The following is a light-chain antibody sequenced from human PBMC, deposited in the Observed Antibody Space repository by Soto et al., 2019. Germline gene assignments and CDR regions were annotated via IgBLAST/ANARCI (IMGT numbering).Light chain of an antibody. CDR2: EVS. CDR3: SFSTSSSKNLV. J-gene: IGLJ2*01. V-gene: IGLV2-18*01. CDR1: SSDVGSYNR. Sequence: QSALTQPPSVSGSPGQSVTISCTGTSSDVGSYNRVSWYHQPPGTAPKLLIYEVSNRPSGVPARFSGSKSGNTASLTISGGQAEDEADDYCSFSTSSSKNLVFGGGTKVTVL.